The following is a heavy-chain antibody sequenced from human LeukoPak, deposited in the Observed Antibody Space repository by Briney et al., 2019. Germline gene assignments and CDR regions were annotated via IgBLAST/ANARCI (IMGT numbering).Heavy chain of an antibody. CDR1: GYSFTSYW. CDR3: ARLSSQTEIQLWLDAFDI. J-gene: IGHJ3*02. Sequence: GESLKISCKGSGYSFTSYWIGWVRQMPGKGLEWMGIIYPGDSDTRYSPSFQGQVTISADKSISTAYLQWSSLKASDTAMYYCARLSSQTEIQLWLDAFDIWGQGTMVTVSS. D-gene: IGHD5-18*01. CDR2: IYPGDSDT. V-gene: IGHV5-51*01.